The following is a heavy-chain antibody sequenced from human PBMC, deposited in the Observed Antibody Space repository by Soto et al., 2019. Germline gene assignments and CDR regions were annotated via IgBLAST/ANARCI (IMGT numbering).Heavy chain of an antibody. CDR3: VRPKGFFDWSSHVTGPGGMDV. CDR2: VHHSGTT. V-gene: IGHV4-34*01. J-gene: IGHJ6*02. D-gene: IGHD3-9*01. Sequence: QVQLQQWGAGLLKPSETLSLTCAVNGGSFSGYYWNWIRQSAGKGLEWIGRVHHSGTTNYNPSLKSRITISLDTSKNHFSLQLNSVTAADTAMYYCVRPKGFFDWSSHVTGPGGMDVWGQGTSVTVSS. CDR1: GGSFSGYY.